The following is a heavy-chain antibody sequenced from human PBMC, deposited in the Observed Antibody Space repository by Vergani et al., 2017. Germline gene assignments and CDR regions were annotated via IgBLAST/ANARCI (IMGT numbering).Heavy chain of an antibody. CDR1: GGSISSGGYS. D-gene: IGHD3-22*01. CDR3: ARLRYDSSGYYYGNYFDY. J-gene: IGHJ4*02. V-gene: IGHV4-30-2*01. Sequence: QLQLQESGSGLVKPSQTLSLTCAVSGGSISSGGYSWSWIRQPPGKGLEWIGYIYHSGSTYYNPSLKSRVTISVDRSKNQFSLTLSSVTAADTAVYYCARLRYDSSGYYYGNYFDYWGQGTLVTVSS. CDR2: IYHSGST.